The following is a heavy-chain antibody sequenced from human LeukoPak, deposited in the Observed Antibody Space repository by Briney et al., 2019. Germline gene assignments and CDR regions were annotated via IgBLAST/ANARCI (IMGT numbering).Heavy chain of an antibody. CDR3: AKVDNWKYGHHDF. J-gene: IGHJ4*02. CDR2: ISSSSSYI. Sequence: GGSLRLSCAASGFTFSSYSMNWVRQAPGKGLEWVSSISSSSSYIYYADSVKGRFTISRDNSKYTLSLQMNSLRTEDTAVYYCAKVDNWKYGHHDFWGQGTLVTVSS. D-gene: IGHD1-1*01. CDR1: GFTFSSYS. V-gene: IGHV3-21*04.